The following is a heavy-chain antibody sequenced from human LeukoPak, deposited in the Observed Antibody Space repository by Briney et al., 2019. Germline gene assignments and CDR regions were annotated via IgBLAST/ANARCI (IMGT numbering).Heavy chain of an antibody. Sequence: GGSLRLSCAASGFTFSSYAMSWVRQAPGKGLEWVSAISGSGGSTYYADSVKGRFTISRDNSKNTLYLQMNSLRAEDTAVYYCAKGWXWRAAXTSXYYYGMDVWGQGTTVTVXS. CDR1: GFTFSSYA. CDR2: ISGSGGST. D-gene: IGHD1-1*01. V-gene: IGHV3-23*01. J-gene: IGHJ6*02. CDR3: AKGWXWRAAXTSXYYYGMDV.